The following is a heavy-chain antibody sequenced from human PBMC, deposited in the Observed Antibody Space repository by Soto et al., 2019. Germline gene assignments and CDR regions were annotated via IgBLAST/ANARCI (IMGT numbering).Heavy chain of an antibody. V-gene: IGHV1-18*01. J-gene: IGHJ6*02. CDR1: GYTFTRSG. D-gene: IGHD3-3*01. CDR2: INPDNGNT. Sequence: ASVKVSCKASGYTFTRSGISWVRQAPGQGLEWLGWINPDNGNTNYAQHLQGRVGLTTDTSTSTAYMDLRSLRSDDTAVYYCARGVWSGYYYYGMDVWGQGTTVTVSS. CDR3: ARGVWSGYYYYGMDV.